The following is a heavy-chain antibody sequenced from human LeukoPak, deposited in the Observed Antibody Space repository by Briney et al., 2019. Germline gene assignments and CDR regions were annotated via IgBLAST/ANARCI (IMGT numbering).Heavy chain of an antibody. CDR3: ARDSQRFDFKFDY. D-gene: IGHD3/OR15-3a*01. CDR2: INPNSGGT. J-gene: IGHJ4*02. CDR1: GYTFTGYY. V-gene: IGHV1-2*02. Sequence: ASVKVSCTASGYTFTGYYMHWVRQAPGQGLEWMGWINPNSGGTNYAQKFQGRVTMTRDTSISTAYMELSRLRADDTAVYYCARDSQRFDFKFDYWGQGTLVTVSS.